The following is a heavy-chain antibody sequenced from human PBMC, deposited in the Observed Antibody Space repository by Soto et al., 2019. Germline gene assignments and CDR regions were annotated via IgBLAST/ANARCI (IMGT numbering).Heavy chain of an antibody. CDR2: IIGSSSTT. J-gene: IGHJ4*02. D-gene: IGHD2-15*01. V-gene: IGHV3-48*01. CDR1: GFTFSSYN. CDR3: ARDRCSGGTCYGYFGY. Sequence: SLRLSCAASGFTFSSYNMNWVRQAPGKGLEWVSYIIGSSSTTYYADSVKGRFTISRDNAKNSLYLQMNSLRAEDTAVYYCARDRCSGGTCYGYFGYWGQEALVTASS.